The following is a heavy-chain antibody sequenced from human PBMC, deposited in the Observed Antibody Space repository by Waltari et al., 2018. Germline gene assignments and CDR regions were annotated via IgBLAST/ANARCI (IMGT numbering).Heavy chain of an antibody. D-gene: IGHD3-10*01. CDR3: ARDSDYYGSGETQYGMDV. V-gene: IGHV1-69*05. CDR2: IIPIFGTA. CDR1: GGTFSSYA. Sequence: QVQLVQSGAEVKKPGSSVKVSCKASGGTFSSYAISWVRQAPGQGLEWMGGIIPIFGTANYAQKVQGRVTITTDESTSTAYMELSSLRSEDTAVYYCARDSDYYGSGETQYGMDVWGQGTTVTVSS. J-gene: IGHJ6*02.